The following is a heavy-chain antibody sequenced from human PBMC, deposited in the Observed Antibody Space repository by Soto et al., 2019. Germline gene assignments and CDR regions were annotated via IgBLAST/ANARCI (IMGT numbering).Heavy chain of an antibody. J-gene: IGHJ4*02. CDR3: ARTSTKRRPMVRGVNQNVFFMNFDY. Sequence: SETLSLTCTVSGGSISSSSYYWGWIRQPPGKGLEWIGSIYYSGSTYYNPSLKSRVTISVDTSKNQFSLKLSSVTAADTAVYYCARTSTKRRPMVRGVNQNVFFMNFDYWGQGTLVTVSS. CDR2: IYYSGST. V-gene: IGHV4-39*01. CDR1: GGSISSSSYY. D-gene: IGHD3-10*01.